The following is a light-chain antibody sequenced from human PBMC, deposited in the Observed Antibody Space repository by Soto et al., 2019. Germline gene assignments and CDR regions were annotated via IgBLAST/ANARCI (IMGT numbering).Light chain of an antibody. CDR3: QQDDRYPLT. V-gene: IGKV1-5*03. J-gene: IGKJ4*01. CDR1: QSISSW. CDR2: KTS. Sequence: DIQMTQSPSTLSASVGDRVTITCRASQSISSWLAWYQQKPGKAHNLLIYKTSRLESGVPTRFRGSGSGREFALAVNSLEPDDVTTHYYQQDDRYPLTVRGGTKVEIK.